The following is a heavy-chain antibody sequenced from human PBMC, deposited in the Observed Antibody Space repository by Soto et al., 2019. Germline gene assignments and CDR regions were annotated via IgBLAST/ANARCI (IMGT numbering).Heavy chain of an antibody. D-gene: IGHD3-3*01. CDR2: IYSDGST. CDR1: RFSVSRSY. CDR3: ARESGGRFLEWPHGFDI. Sequence: GGSLRLSCAASRFSVSRSYMIWVRQAPGKGLEWVSIIYSDGSTYYADSVKGRFTISRDNSENTLYLQMNSLRAEDTAVYYCARESGGRFLEWPHGFDIWGQGTMVTVSS. V-gene: IGHV3-66*01. J-gene: IGHJ3*02.